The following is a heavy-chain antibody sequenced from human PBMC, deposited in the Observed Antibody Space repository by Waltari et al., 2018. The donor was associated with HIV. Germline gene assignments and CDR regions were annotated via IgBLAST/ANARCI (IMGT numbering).Heavy chain of an antibody. Sequence: VETGGILVHPGGSLSLSCAASGFKINTAFISWVRQSVGRGPDWVGVIYPNGETPLADSVRGRFFISRDDSGNRVSLQMNTVKSEDTASYMCARGVRYLTPWGQGTPVTVSS. CDR2: IYPNGET. CDR3: ARGVRYLTP. D-gene: IGHD2-2*01. V-gene: IGHV3-53*02. CDR1: GFKINTAF. J-gene: IGHJ5*02.